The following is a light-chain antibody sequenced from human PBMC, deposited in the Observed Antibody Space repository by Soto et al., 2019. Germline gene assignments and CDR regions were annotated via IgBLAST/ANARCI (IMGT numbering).Light chain of an antibody. Sequence: DIQMTQSPSTLSASVGDRVTITCRASQSISSWLAWYQQKPGKAPKXLIYDASSLESGVPSRFSGSGSGTELTITISSLQPDDFETYYCQQYNSYPLTFGGGTKVDIK. V-gene: IGKV1-5*01. J-gene: IGKJ4*01. CDR1: QSISSW. CDR2: DAS. CDR3: QQYNSYPLT.